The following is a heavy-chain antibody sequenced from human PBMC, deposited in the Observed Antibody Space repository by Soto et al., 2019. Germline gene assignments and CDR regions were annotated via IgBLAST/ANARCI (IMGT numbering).Heavy chain of an antibody. Sequence: SVKVSCKASGYSFTSYDIKWVGQATGQGLEWMGWMNPNSGNTGYAQKFQGRVTMTRNTSISTAYMELSSLRSEDTAVYYCARRYSSSWYEDDFDYWGQGTLVTVSS. D-gene: IGHD6-13*01. CDR3: ARRYSSSWYEDDFDY. CDR1: GYSFTSYD. J-gene: IGHJ4*02. V-gene: IGHV1-8*01. CDR2: MNPNSGNT.